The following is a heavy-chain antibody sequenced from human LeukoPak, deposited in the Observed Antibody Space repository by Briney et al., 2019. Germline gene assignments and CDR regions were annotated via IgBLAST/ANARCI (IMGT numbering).Heavy chain of an antibody. J-gene: IGHJ4*02. D-gene: IGHD5-24*01. CDR2: IRYDGSKT. CDR3: AKKARDGPQFYY. Sequence: GGSLRLSCAASGFTFSTYGIHWARQAPGKGLEWVAFIRYDGSKTYYADSVKGRFTISRDNSKNTLYLQMNSLRAEDTAVYYCAKKARDGPQFYYWGQGTLVTVSS. V-gene: IGHV3-30*02. CDR1: GFTFSTYG.